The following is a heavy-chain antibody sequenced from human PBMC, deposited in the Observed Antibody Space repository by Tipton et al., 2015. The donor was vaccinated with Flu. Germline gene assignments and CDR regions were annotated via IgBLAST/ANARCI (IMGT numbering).Heavy chain of an antibody. CDR2: VIPIFGTA. Sequence: QVQLVQSGAEVKKPGSSVKVSCKASGGTFSSYAISWVRQAPGQGLEWMGGVIPIFGTANYAQKFQGRVTITADESTSTAYMELSSLRSEDTAVYYCARDGPPFGEWLPGHDAFDIWGQGTMVTVSS. CDR1: GGTFSSYA. CDR3: ARDGPPFGEWLPGHDAFDI. V-gene: IGHV1-69*01. J-gene: IGHJ3*02. D-gene: IGHD3-3*01.